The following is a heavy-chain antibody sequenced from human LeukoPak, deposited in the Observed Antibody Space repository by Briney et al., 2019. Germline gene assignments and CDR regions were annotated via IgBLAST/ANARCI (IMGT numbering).Heavy chain of an antibody. J-gene: IGHJ4*02. Sequence: PGGSLRLSCAASGFTFSSYAMSWVRQAPGKGLEWVSAISGSGGSTYYADSVKGRFTISRDNSKNTLYLQMNSLRAEDTAVYYCAKNPHVLLWFGGLSYWGQGTLVTVSS. D-gene: IGHD3-10*01. CDR1: GFTFSSYA. CDR3: AKNPHVLLWFGGLSY. CDR2: ISGSGGST. V-gene: IGHV3-23*01.